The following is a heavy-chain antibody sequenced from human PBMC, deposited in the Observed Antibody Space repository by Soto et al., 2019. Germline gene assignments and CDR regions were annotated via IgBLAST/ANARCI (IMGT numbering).Heavy chain of an antibody. CDR2: IYWDDSK. Sequence: QITLKESGPTLVKPTETLTLTCTFSGFSLNTRDLGDDWIRQPPGKALEWLAIIYWDDSKNYSPSLKSRLTITKDTSKNQVVLTVTDMDPVDTATYYCAQKGRGYFDYWGQGTLVTVSS. V-gene: IGHV2-5*02. D-gene: IGHD3-10*01. CDR1: GFSLNTRDLG. CDR3: AQKGRGYFDY. J-gene: IGHJ4*02.